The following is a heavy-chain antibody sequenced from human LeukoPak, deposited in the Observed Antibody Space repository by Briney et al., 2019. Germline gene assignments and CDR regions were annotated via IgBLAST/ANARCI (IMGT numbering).Heavy chain of an antibody. Sequence: SETLSLTCTVSGYSISSGYYWGWIRQSPEKGLEWIGSIYHSGATYYNPSLKSRVTISVDTSKNQFSLKVTSVTAADTAVYYCVKGAQQWLPQTYFDSWGQGTLVTVSS. V-gene: IGHV4-38-2*02. CDR2: IYHSGAT. J-gene: IGHJ4*02. CDR3: VKGAQQWLPQTYFDS. CDR1: GYSISSGYY. D-gene: IGHD6-19*01.